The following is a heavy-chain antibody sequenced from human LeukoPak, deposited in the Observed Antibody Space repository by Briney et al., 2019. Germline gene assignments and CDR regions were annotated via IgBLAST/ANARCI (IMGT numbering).Heavy chain of an antibody. CDR3: AKAPVTSCRGAFCYPFDY. V-gene: IGHV3-23*01. D-gene: IGHD2-15*01. CDR2: MSSSDDGR. Sequence: PGGSLRLSCAASGFTFSSYSFNWVRQAPGKGLEWVSAMSSSDDGRYYAASVRGRFTISRDTSRSTLYLQMNSLRAEGAAVYYCAKAPVTSCRGAFCYPFDYWGQGTLVTVSS. CDR1: GFTFSSYS. J-gene: IGHJ4*02.